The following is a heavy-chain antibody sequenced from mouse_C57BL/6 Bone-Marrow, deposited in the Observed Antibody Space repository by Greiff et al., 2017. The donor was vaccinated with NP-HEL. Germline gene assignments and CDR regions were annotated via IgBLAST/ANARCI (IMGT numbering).Heavy chain of an antibody. D-gene: IGHD2-4*01. CDR2: IDPENGDT. CDR3: TSFYYDYDGDY. Sequence: VQLKQSGAELVRPGASVKLSCTASGFNIKDDYMHWVKQRPEQGLEWIGWIDPENGDTEYASKFQGKATITADTSSNTAYLQISSLTSEDTAVYYCTSFYYDYDGDYWGQGTTLTVSS. V-gene: IGHV14-4*01. J-gene: IGHJ2*01. CDR1: GFNIKDDY.